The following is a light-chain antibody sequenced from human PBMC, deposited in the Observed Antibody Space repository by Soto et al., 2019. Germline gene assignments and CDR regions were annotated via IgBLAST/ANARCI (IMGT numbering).Light chain of an antibody. V-gene: IGLV2-14*01. CDR2: EVS. CDR3: SSYRSSSTLGV. Sequence: QSALTQPASVSGSPGQSITISCTGTNSDVGGYNYVSWYQQHPGKAPKLMIYEVSNRPSGVSNRFSGSKSGNTASLTISGLQAEDEADYYCSSYRSSSTLGVFGTGTKVTVL. CDR1: NSDVGGYNY. J-gene: IGLJ1*01.